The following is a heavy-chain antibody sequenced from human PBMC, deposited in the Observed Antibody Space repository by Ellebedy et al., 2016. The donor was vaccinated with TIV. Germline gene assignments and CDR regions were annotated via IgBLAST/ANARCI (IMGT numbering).Heavy chain of an antibody. D-gene: IGHD2-2*01. Sequence: PGGSLRLSCSASGFTFSTYSIHWVRQAPGEGLEYVSTISTNGVTAFYADSVRARFIISRDNSRNSVYVQMRSLRAEDTAVYYCVREGVPRGFDIWGQGTMVTVSS. CDR1: GFTFSTYS. CDR3: VREGVPRGFDI. V-gene: IGHV3-64*05. J-gene: IGHJ3*02. CDR2: ISTNGVTA.